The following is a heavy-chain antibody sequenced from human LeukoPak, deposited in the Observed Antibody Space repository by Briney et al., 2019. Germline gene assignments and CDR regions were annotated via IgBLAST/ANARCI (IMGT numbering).Heavy chain of an antibody. CDR3: AKDDAWGRFYH. V-gene: IGHV3-20*04. J-gene: IGHJ1*01. D-gene: IGHD3-16*01. CDR1: GFTFDDYG. Sequence: GXSLRXXCAASGFTFDDYGMSWVRQAPGKGLEWVSGINWNGGSTGYADSVKGRFTFTRDNSRNTLHVQMNSLRVEDTGVYYCAKDDAWGRFYHWGQGTLVTVSS. CDR2: INWNGGST.